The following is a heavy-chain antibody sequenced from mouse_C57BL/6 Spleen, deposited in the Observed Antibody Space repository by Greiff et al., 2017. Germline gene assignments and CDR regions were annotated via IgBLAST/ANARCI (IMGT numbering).Heavy chain of an antibody. CDR3: ARPALGYDSYFDV. Sequence: QVQLKESGPELVKPGASVKISCKASGYAFSSSWMNWVKQRPGKGLEWIGRIYPGDGDTNYNGKFKGKATLTADKSSSTAYMQLSSLTSEDSAVYFCARPALGYDSYFDVWGTGTTVTVSS. CDR1: GYAFSSSW. V-gene: IGHV1-82*01. CDR2: IYPGDGDT. D-gene: IGHD2-2*01. J-gene: IGHJ1*03.